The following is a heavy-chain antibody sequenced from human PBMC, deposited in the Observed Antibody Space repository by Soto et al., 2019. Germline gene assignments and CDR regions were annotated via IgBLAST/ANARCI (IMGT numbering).Heavy chain of an antibody. D-gene: IGHD2-8*01. V-gene: IGHV4-59*01. CDR3: ARAPMVLSRSYFDS. CDR1: GGSISNFY. CDR2: ISYSGNT. J-gene: IGHJ4*02. Sequence: PFETLSLTCTVSGGSISNFYWSWIRQPPGKGLEWIGYISYSGNTNYNPSLKSRVSISVDTSKNQLSLNLTSVTAADTAVYYCARAPMVLSRSYFDSWGQGTPVTVSS.